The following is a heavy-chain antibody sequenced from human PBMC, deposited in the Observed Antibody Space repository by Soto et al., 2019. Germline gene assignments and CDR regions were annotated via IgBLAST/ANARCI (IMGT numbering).Heavy chain of an antibody. D-gene: IGHD3-10*01. CDR3: ARDSSKYYYGSGSYQVNYYYYYYMDV. J-gene: IGHJ6*03. V-gene: IGHV4-31*03. CDR1: GGSISSGGYY. Sequence: QVQLQESGPGLVKPSQTLSLTCTVSGGSISSGGYYWSWIRQHPGKGLEWIGYIYYSGSTYYNPSLKSRVTISVDTSKNQFSLKLSSVTAADTAVYYCARDSSKYYYGSGSYQVNYYYYYYMDVWGKGTTVTVSS. CDR2: IYYSGST.